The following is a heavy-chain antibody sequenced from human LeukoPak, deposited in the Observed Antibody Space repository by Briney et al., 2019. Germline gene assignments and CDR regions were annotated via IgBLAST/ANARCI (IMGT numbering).Heavy chain of an antibody. CDR3: ARAHTIFWEFDAFDI. CDR2: ITSSSTI. D-gene: IGHD3-3*01. V-gene: IGHV3-69-1*01. CDR1: GFTFSSYS. Sequence: GGSLRLSCAASGFTFSSYSMNWVRQAPGKGLEWVSSITSSSTIYYAESVKGRFTISRDNAKNSLYLQMNSLRDEDTAVYFCARAHTIFWEFDAFDIWGQGTMVTVSS. J-gene: IGHJ3*02.